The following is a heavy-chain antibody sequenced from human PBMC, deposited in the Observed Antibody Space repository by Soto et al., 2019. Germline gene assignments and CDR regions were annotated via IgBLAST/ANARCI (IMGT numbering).Heavy chain of an antibody. CDR2: ISYGGSIK. J-gene: IGHJ6*02. CDR1: GFTFRGHG. V-gene: IGHV3-30*18. Sequence: GGSLRLSCAASGFTFRGHGMHWVRQAPGRGLEWVALISYGGSIKYYADSVRGRFTISRDNSKNTLYLEMNSLRAEDTAVYYCANSEYSRYKNIDVWGQGTTVTVSS. D-gene: IGHD5-18*01. CDR3: ANSEYSRYKNIDV.